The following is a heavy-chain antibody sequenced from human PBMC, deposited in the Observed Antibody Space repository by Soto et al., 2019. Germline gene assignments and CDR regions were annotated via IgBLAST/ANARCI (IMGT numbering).Heavy chain of an antibody. CDR3: ARAPIRLCSGDNCYSGLDS. D-gene: IGHD2-15*01. V-gene: IGHV1-69*12. Sequence: QVQLVQSGAEVKKPGSSLKVSCKSSGGTFSSYAISWVRQAPGQELEWLGGIIPIFNKVNYAQKSQGRVTLTADDSTSTAYMELSSLRSDDTAVYYCARAPIRLCSGDNCYSGLDSWGQGTLVIVSS. CDR1: GGTFSSYA. J-gene: IGHJ4*02. CDR2: IIPIFNKV.